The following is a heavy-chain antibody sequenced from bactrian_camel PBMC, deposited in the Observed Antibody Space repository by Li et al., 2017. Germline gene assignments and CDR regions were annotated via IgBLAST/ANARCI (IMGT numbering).Heavy chain of an antibody. D-gene: IGHD2*01. Sequence: QVQLVESGGGSVQAGGSLRLSCAASGYTYNRNCMAWFRQAPGKEREGLAAIYTLDGSTYYHDSVKGRFTISKDNAKNTLDLLMNSLQPEDTAMYYCAARWCGGGDRRLRIRPDDFRYWGQGTQVTVS. V-gene: IGHV3S1*01. CDR3: AARWCGGGDRRLRIRPDDFRY. CDR2: IYTLDGST. J-gene: IGHJ6*01. CDR1: GYTYNRNC.